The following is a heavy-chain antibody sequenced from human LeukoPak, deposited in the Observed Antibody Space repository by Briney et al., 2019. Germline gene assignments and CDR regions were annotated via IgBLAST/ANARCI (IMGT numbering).Heavy chain of an antibody. D-gene: IGHD3-22*01. CDR1: GFTFSSYA. CDR2: ISGSGGST. Sequence: GGSLRLSCAASGFTFSSYAMSWVRQAPGKGLEWVSAISGSGGSTYYADSVKGRFTISRDNSKNTLYLQMNSLRAEDTAVYHCAKDLDGDKYYYDSSGYSFDYWGQGTLVTVSS. V-gene: IGHV3-23*01. J-gene: IGHJ4*02. CDR3: AKDLDGDKYYYDSSGYSFDY.